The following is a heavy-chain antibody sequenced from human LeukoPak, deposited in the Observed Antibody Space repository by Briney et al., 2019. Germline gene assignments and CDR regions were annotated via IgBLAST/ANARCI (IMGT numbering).Heavy chain of an antibody. CDR3: ARWDPGYCSGGSCYSWFDP. J-gene: IGHJ5*02. CDR1: GGSISSYY. D-gene: IGHD2-15*01. V-gene: IGHV4-59*08. CDR2: IYYSGST. Sequence: SETLSLTCTVSGGSISSYYWSWVRQPPGKGLEWIGYIYYSGSTNYNPSLQSRVTISVDTSKNQFSLKLSSVTAADTAVYYCARWDPGYCSGGSCYSWFDPWGQGPLVPVPS.